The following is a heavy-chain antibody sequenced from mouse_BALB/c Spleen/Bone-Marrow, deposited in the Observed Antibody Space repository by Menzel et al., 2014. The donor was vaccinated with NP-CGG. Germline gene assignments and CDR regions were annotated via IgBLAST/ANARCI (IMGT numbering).Heavy chain of an antibody. CDR2: INPSNGGT. V-gene: IGHV1S81*02. CDR1: GYTFTSYY. Sequence: QVQLQQSGAELVRPGVSVKISCKGSGYTFTSYYMYWVKQRPGQGLEWIGEINPSNGGTNFNGKFKSKATLTVDKSSSTAYMQLSSLTSEDSAVYYCTRSNGNWFAYWGQGTLVTVSA. CDR3: TRSNGNWFAY. D-gene: IGHD2-1*01. J-gene: IGHJ3*01.